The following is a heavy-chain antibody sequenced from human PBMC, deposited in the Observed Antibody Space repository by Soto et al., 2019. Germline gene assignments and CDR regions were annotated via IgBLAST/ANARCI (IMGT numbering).Heavy chain of an antibody. CDR1: GFTFSSYA. Sequence: QVQLVESGGGVVQPGRSLRLSCAASGFTFSSYAMHWVRQAPGKGLEWVAVISYDGSNKYYADSVKGRFTISRDNSKNXLXXQMNSMRAEATAVYYCARGGRGYCSGGSCYSSFDYWGQGTLVTVSS. CDR2: ISYDGSNK. D-gene: IGHD2-15*01. J-gene: IGHJ4*02. V-gene: IGHV3-30-3*01. CDR3: ARGGRGYCSGGSCYSSFDY.